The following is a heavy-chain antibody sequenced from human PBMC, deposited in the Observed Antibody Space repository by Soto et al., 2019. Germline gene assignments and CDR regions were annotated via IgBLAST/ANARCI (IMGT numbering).Heavy chain of an antibody. Sequence: QVQLVQSGAEVKKPESSVKVSCKAPGGTFSTYAISGVRQAPGQGLEWMGGIIPMFGTANYDQRFQDRVTITADESTNTVYMELSSLRSEDTAVYFCASGIQLWLRRINNGYSGWGQGTLVTVSS. CDR1: GGTFSTYA. CDR2: IIPMFGTA. CDR3: ASGIQLWLRRINNGYSG. D-gene: IGHD5-18*01. J-gene: IGHJ4*02. V-gene: IGHV1-69*12.